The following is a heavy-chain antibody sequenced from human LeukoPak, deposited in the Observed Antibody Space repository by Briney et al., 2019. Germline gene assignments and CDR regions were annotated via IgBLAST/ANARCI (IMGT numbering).Heavy chain of an antibody. J-gene: IGHJ3*02. CDR1: GGSISSYY. D-gene: IGHD6-6*01. CDR2: IYYSGST. CDR3: ARHEYSSTRGAFDI. Sequence: SETLSLTCTVSGGSISSYYWSWIRQPPGKGLEWIGYIYYSGSTNYNPSLKSRATISVDTSKNQFSLKLSSVTAADTAVYYCARHEYSSTRGAFDIWGQGTMVTVSS. V-gene: IGHV4-59*08.